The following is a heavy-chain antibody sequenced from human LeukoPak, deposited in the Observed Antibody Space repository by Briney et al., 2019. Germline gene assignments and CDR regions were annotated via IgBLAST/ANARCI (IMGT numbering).Heavy chain of an antibody. CDR1: GYTFTGYY. V-gene: IGHV1-69*13. D-gene: IGHD6-19*01. CDR2: IIPIFGTA. Sequence: SVKVSCKASGYTFTGYYMHWARQAPGQGLEWMGGIIPIFGTANYAQKFQGRVTITADESTSTAYMELSSLRSEDTAVYYCARLVAGRDQTYYFDYWGQGTLVTVSS. J-gene: IGHJ4*02. CDR3: ARLVAGRDQTYYFDY.